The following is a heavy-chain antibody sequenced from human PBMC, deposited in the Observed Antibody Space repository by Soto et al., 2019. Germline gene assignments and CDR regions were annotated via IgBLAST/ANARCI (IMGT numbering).Heavy chain of an antibody. CDR3: ARDYSDSSGFFGDYYGMDV. V-gene: IGHV3-21*04. D-gene: IGHD3-22*01. CDR1: GFTFSSYS. CDR2: ISSSSSYI. J-gene: IGHJ6*01. Sequence: GGSLRLSCAASGFTFSSYSMNWVRQAPGKGLEWVSSISSSSSYIYYADSVKGRFTISRDSAKNSLYLQMNSLRAEDTAVYYCARDYSDSSGFFGDYYGMDVWGQGTTVTVSS.